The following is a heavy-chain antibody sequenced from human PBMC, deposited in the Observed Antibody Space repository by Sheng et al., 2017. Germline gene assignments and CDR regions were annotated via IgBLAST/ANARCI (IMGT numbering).Heavy chain of an antibody. CDR3: AREGSYYRIDY. Sequence: QVQLQESGPGLVKPSETLSLTCTVSGYSISSGYFWGWIRQPPGQVLEWIGNIFHSGSTYYNPSLKSRVTISVDTSKNQFSLKLSSVTAADTAVYYCAREGSYYRIDYWGQGTLVTVSS. CDR2: IFHSGST. D-gene: IGHD3-10*01. J-gene: IGHJ4*02. V-gene: IGHV4-38-2*02. CDR1: GYSISSGYF.